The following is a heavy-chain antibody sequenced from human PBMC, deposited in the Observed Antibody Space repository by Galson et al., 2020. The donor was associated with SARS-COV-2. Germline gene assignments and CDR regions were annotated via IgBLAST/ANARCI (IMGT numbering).Heavy chain of an antibody. D-gene: IGHD3-9*01. CDR3: ARDGLGALGTPGYYWYVDL. CDR1: GGSIGRYY. J-gene: IGHJ2*01. Sequence: SETLSLTCTVSGGSIGRYYWSWIRQPPGKGLEWIGYISYTGNTNYNPSLKSRVTMSVETSQNRFYLNLRSVTAADTAVYFCARDGLGALGTPGYYWYVDLWGRGTLVSVSS. CDR2: ISYTGNT. V-gene: IGHV4-59*01.